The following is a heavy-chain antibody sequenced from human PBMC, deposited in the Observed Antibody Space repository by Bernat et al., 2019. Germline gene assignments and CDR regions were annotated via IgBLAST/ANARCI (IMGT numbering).Heavy chain of an antibody. CDR2: ISYDGSNK. Sequence: QVQLVESGGGVVQPGRSLRLSCAASGFTFSSYGMHWVRQAPGKGLEWVAVISYDGSNKYYADSVKGRFTISRDNSKNTLYLQMNSLRAEDTAVYYCARNGIVGTMVRGASHILYNWFDPWGQGTLVTVSS. CDR3: ARNGIVGTMVRGASHILYNWFDP. CDR1: GFTFSSYG. V-gene: IGHV3-30*03. J-gene: IGHJ5*02. D-gene: IGHD3-10*01.